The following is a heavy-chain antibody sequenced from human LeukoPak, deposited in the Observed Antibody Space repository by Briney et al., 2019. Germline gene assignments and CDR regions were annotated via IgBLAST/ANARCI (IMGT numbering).Heavy chain of an antibody. V-gene: IGHV3-48*03. D-gene: IGHD1-7*01. Sequence: PGGSLRLSCSASGFTFSRYVMNWVRQAPGKGLEWLLHIRHSGSSIHYADSVKGRFTISRDNAKNSLYLQMNSLRAEDSAFYYCATPREGTSEARGQGTPVTVSS. CDR2: IRHSGSSI. CDR3: ATPREGTSEA. J-gene: IGHJ4*02. CDR1: GFTFSRYV.